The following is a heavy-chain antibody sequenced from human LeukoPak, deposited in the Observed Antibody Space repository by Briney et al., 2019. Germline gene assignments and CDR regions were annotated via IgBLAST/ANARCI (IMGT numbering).Heavy chain of an antibody. CDR1: GFTFRNYW. V-gene: IGHV3-74*01. D-gene: IGHD3/OR15-3a*01. Sequence: GGSLTLSCAVSGFTFRNYWMHWVRQAPGKGLVWVSCISSDGSSTNYADSVKGRFSISRDNAKNTLYLHMNSLRVEDTAQYYCARPMISVMSLGADFWGQGSLVTASS. CDR3: ARPMISVMSLGADF. J-gene: IGHJ4*02. CDR2: ISSDGSST.